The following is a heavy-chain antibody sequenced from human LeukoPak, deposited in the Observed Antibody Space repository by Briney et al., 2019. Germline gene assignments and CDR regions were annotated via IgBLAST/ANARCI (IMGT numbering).Heavy chain of an antibody. Sequence: PSETLSLTCTVSGGSISSYYWSWIRQPPGKGLEWIGYIYYSGSTNYNPSLKSQVTISVDTSKNQFSLKLSSVTAADTAVYYCARGGQVAGLDYWGQGTLVTVSS. D-gene: IGHD2-15*01. CDR1: GGSISSYY. CDR3: ARGGQVAGLDY. CDR2: IYYSGST. J-gene: IGHJ4*02. V-gene: IGHV4-59*01.